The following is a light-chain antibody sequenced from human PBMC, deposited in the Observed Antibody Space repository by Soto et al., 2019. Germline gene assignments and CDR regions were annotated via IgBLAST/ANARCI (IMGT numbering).Light chain of an antibody. J-gene: IGKJ1*01. Sequence: IVLTHSPGTLSVSPVEIATLSCSASQSVSSSYLAWYQQKPGQAPRLLIYGASSRATGIPDRFSGSGSGTDFTLTISRLEPEDFAVYYCQQYGSSPETFGQGTKV. CDR2: GAS. CDR3: QQYGSSPET. V-gene: IGKV3-20*01. CDR1: QSVSSSY.